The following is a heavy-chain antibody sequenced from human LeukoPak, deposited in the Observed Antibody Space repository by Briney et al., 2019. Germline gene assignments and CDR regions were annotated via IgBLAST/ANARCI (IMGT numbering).Heavy chain of an antibody. J-gene: IGHJ4*02. V-gene: IGHV3-23*01. CDR2: ISGSGGST. CDR3: AKLDSSGWYRGYFDY. D-gene: IGHD6-19*01. CDR1: GFTFSSYA. Sequence: PGGSLRLSCAASGFTFSSYAMSWVRQAPGKGLEWVSAISGSGGSTYYADSVKGRFTISRDNSKNTLYLQMNGLRAEDTAVYYCAKLDSSGWYRGYFDYWGQGTLVTVSS.